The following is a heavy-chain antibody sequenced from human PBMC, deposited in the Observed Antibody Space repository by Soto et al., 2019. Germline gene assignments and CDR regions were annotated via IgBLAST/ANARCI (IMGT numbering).Heavy chain of an antibody. J-gene: IGHJ5*01. CDR1: GYRFASYR. CDR2: IDPSDSDI. Sequence: PGESLKISCKGSGYRFASYRIAWVRQMPGKGLEWMGIIDPSDSDIRYSPSFQGQVTISADKSISTAYLQWSSLKASDTAIYYCARSFFDKFDDWGHGTLVTVSS. CDR3: ARSFFDKFDD. D-gene: IGHD3-3*01. V-gene: IGHV5-51*01.